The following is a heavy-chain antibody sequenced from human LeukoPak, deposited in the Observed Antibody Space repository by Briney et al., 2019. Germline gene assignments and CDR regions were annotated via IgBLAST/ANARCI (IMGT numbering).Heavy chain of an antibody. V-gene: IGHV4-59*01. J-gene: IGHJ5*02. CDR2: IYYSGST. CDR3: AREGLGYCSSTSCYYSGWFDP. D-gene: IGHD2-2*01. CDR1: VGSLSSYY. Sequence: SETLSLTCTVSVGSLSSYYWSWIRQPPGKGLEWSGYIYYSGSTNYNPSLKSRDTISVDTSKNQFSLKLSSVTAADTAVYYCAREGLGYCSSTSCYYSGWFDPWGQGTLVTVSS.